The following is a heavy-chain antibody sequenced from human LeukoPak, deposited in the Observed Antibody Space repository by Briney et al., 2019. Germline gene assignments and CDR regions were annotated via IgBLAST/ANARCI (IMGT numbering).Heavy chain of an antibody. CDR3: ARDRFSRIYDFWSGYTWDI. J-gene: IGHJ3*02. Sequence: SVKVSCKASGGTFSSHAISWVRQAPGQGLEWMGRIIPIFGTANYAQKFQGRVTITTDESTSTAYMELSSLRSEDTAVYYCARDRFSRIYDFWSGYTWDIWGQGTMVTVSS. CDR1: GGTFSSHA. V-gene: IGHV1-69*05. CDR2: IIPIFGTA. D-gene: IGHD3-3*01.